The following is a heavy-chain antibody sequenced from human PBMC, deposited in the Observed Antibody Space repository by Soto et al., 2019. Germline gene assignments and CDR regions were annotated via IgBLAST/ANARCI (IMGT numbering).Heavy chain of an antibody. D-gene: IGHD2-2*01. J-gene: IGHJ4*02. Sequence: QVQLVPSGPEVKKPGASVKVSCKTSGYTCTSYGISWVRQAPGQGLEWMGWISTYKGNTNYAQKCQGRVTMTTDTSTSTAYMELRSLRSDETSGYYCSPRTTGFHYWRQGTLVPVAS. CDR1: GYTCTSYG. CDR3: SPRTTGFHY. V-gene: IGHV1-18*01. CDR2: ISTYKGNT.